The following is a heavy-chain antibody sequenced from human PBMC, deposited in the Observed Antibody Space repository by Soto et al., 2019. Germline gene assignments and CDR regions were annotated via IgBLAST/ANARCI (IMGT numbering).Heavy chain of an antibody. J-gene: IGHJ4*02. Sequence: EVQLVESGGGLVQPGGSLRLSCVISGSTLSSHWMTWFRQSPGKGLEWVASINQDGFGKHYLDSVKGRFTISRDTAKSSLYLQMDRLRVEDTAVYYCANEHGSGSYPYWGQVTLVTVS. CDR1: GSTLSSHW. D-gene: IGHD1-26*01. CDR3: ANEHGSGSYPY. CDR2: INQDGFGK. V-gene: IGHV3-7*05.